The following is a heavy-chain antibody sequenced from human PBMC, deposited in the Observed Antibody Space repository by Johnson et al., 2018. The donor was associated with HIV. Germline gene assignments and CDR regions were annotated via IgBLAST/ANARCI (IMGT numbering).Heavy chain of an antibody. CDR1: GFTFSSYG. V-gene: IGHV3-30*03. D-gene: IGHD3-3*01. Sequence: QVQLVESGGGVVQPGRSLRLSCAASGFTFSSYGMHWVRQAPGKGLECVAVISYDGSNKYYADSVKGRFTISRDNSKNTLYLQMNSLRAEDTAVYYCASRGVFRWNAFDIWGQGTMVTVSS. J-gene: IGHJ3*02. CDR2: ISYDGSNK. CDR3: ASRGVFRWNAFDI.